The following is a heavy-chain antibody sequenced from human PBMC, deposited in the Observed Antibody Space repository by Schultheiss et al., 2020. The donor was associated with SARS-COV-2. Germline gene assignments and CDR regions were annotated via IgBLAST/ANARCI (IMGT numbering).Heavy chain of an antibody. CDR3: TREDEAVGRHFDY. V-gene: IGHV3-23*01. CDR2: IGGSGGST. CDR1: GFTFSSYA. Sequence: GESLKISCAASGFTFSSYAMSWVRQAPGKGLEWVSTIGGSGGSTYYADSVKGRFTISRDSSGNTLYLQMNSLKTEDTAVYYCTREDEAVGRHFDYWGQGTLVTVSS. J-gene: IGHJ4*02. D-gene: IGHD6-19*01.